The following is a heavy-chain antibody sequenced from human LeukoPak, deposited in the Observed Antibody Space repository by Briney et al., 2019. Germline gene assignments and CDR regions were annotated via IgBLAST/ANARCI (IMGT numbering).Heavy chain of an antibody. CDR1: GGSISSNSFY. CDR3: AREPGYYYDSSGYYQPYYFDY. Sequence: SETLSLTCTVSGGSISSNSFYWAWIRQPPGKGLEWIGSISYSGNTYYNPSLKSRVTISVDTSKNQFSLKLSSVTAADTAVYYCAREPGYYYDSSGYYQPYYFDYWGQGTLVTVSS. V-gene: IGHV4-39*07. CDR2: ISYSGNT. D-gene: IGHD3-22*01. J-gene: IGHJ4*02.